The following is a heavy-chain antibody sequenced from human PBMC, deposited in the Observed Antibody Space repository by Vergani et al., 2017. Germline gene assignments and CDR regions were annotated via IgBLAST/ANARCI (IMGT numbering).Heavy chain of an antibody. CDR3: ARSHMGIAAAGSFDY. CDR1: GYTFSNYG. V-gene: IGHV1-18*01. CDR2: ISAYNNNT. J-gene: IGHJ4*02. D-gene: IGHD6-13*01. Sequence: QVQLVQSGPEVKEPGASVKVSCKASGYTFSNYGINWVRQAPGQGLEWMGWISAYNNNTNYVQKLQGRVTMTTDTSTSTAYMELRSLRSDDTAVYYCARSHMGIAAAGSFDYWGQGTLVTVSS.